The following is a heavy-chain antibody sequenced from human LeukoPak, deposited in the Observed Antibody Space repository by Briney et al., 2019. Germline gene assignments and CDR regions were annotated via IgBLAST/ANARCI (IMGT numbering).Heavy chain of an antibody. V-gene: IGHV1-69*06. D-gene: IGHD6-6*01. Sequence: EASVKVSCKASGGTFSSYAISWVRQAPGQGLEWMGGIIPIFGTANYAQKFQGRVTITADKSTSTAYMELSSLRSEDTAVYYCAGSTPRQLGYYYYYYMDVWGKGTTVTISS. J-gene: IGHJ6*03. CDR2: IIPIFGTA. CDR3: AGSTPRQLGYYYYYYMDV. CDR1: GGTFSSYA.